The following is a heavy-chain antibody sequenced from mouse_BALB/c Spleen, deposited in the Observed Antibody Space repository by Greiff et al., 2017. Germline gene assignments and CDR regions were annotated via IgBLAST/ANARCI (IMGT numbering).Heavy chain of an antibody. CDR1: GFNIKDYY. J-gene: IGHJ2*01. Sequence: VQLKESGAELVRSGASVKLSCTASGFNIKDYYMHWVKQRPEQGLEWIGWIDPENGDTEYAPKFQGKATMTADTSSNTAYLQLSSLTSEDTAVYFCAREGQLGLLDYWGQGTTLTVSS. D-gene: IGHD3-2*01. V-gene: IGHV14-4*02. CDR3: AREGQLGLLDY. CDR2: IDPENGDT.